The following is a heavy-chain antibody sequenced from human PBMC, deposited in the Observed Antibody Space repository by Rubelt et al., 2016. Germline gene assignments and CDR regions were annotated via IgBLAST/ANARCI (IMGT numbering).Heavy chain of an antibody. CDR3: ARSGGSSWSDY. V-gene: IGHV3-23*04. D-gene: IGHD6-13*01. CDR2: ISGSADST. J-gene: IGHJ4*02. CDR1: GFTFSSYA. Sequence: EVQLVESGGGVVQPGRSLRLSCADSGFTFSSYAMSWVRQAPGKGLEWVSAISGSADSTYYADSVKGRFTISRDNPKKTLYLQINSLRAEDTAVYYCARSGGSSWSDYWGLGTLVTVSS.